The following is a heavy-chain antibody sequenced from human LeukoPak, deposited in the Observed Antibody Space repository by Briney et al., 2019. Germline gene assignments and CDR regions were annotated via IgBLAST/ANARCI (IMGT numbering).Heavy chain of an antibody. J-gene: IGHJ5*02. D-gene: IGHD6-19*01. CDR3: ARDPGSFLSGSGWLNWFEP. V-gene: IGHV1-69*05. Sequence: GASVKVSCKDSGGTFSSYAISWVRQAPGQGLEWMGGIIPIFGTANYAQKFQGRVTMTTDTSTSTAYMELRRLRSDDTAVYYCARDPGSFLSGSGWLNWFEPWGQGTLLTVSS. CDR1: GGTFSSYA. CDR2: IIPIFGTA.